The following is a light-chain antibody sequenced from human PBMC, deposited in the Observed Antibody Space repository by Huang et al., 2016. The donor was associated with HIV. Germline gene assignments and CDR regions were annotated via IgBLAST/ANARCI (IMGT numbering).Light chain of an antibody. Sequence: EIVMTQSPGTLSVSPGERATLSGRASQSVRSNLAWYQQKPGQAPRLLIYDASTRATGVPARFSGSGSGTQFTLSISSLQSEDFAVYYCQQYDNWPPFTFGPGTKVDIK. V-gene: IGKV3-15*01. CDR1: QSVRSN. CDR2: DAS. CDR3: QQYDNWPPFT. J-gene: IGKJ3*01.